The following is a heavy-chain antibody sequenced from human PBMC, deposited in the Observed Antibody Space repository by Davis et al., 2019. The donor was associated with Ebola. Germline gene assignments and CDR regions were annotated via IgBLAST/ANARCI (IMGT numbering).Heavy chain of an antibody. CDR3: ARGMITFGGVIAPFDP. CDR2: IYYSGST. J-gene: IGHJ5*02. CDR1: GGSISSSNW. Sequence: SETLSLTCAVSGGSISSSNWWSWVRQPPGKGLEWVGYIYYSGSTNYNPSLKSRVTISVDTSKNQFSLKLSSVTAADTAVYYCARGMITFGGVIAPFDPWGQGTLVTVSS. D-gene: IGHD3-16*02. V-gene: IGHV4-4*02.